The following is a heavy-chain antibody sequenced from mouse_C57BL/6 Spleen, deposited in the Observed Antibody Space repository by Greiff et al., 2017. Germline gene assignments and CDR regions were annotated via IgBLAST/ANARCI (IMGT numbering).Heavy chain of an antibody. Sequence: QVHVKQPGAELVKPGASVKLSCKASGYTFTSYWMQWVKQRPGQGLEWIGEIDPSDSYTNYNQKFKGKATLTVDTSSSTAYMQLSSLTSEDSAVYYCARRAYYSNYVSYYFDYWGQGTTLTVSS. CDR2: IDPSDSYT. CDR1: GYTFTSYW. D-gene: IGHD2-5*01. V-gene: IGHV1-50*01. J-gene: IGHJ2*01. CDR3: ARRAYYSNYVSYYFDY.